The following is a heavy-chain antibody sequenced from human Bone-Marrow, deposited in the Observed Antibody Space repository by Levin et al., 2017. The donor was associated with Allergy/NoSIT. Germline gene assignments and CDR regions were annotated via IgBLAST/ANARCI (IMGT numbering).Heavy chain of an antibody. CDR1: GFIFSSYV. J-gene: IGHJ4*02. CDR2: ISGSGDGI. V-gene: IGHV3-23*01. Sequence: GGSLRLSCAASGFIFSSYVMTWVRQAPGKGLEWVSCISGSGDGIYYAESVKGRFTISRDNSKNTLYLQMNSLRAEDTAVYYCAKDLRGSLGDYFDYWGQGTLVTVSS. CDR3: AKDLRGSLGDYFDY.